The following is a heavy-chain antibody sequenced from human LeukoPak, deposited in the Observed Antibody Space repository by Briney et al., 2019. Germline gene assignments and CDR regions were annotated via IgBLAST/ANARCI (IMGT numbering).Heavy chain of an antibody. Sequence: SETLSLTCTVSGGSISSSSYYWGWIRQPPGTGLEWIGSIYYSGSTYYNPSLKSRVTISVDTSKNQFSLKLSSVTAADTAVYYCARLRSYGSGAYYWGQGTLVTVSS. CDR1: GGSISSSSYY. D-gene: IGHD3-10*01. CDR2: IYYSGST. J-gene: IGHJ4*02. CDR3: ARLRSYGSGAYY. V-gene: IGHV4-39*01.